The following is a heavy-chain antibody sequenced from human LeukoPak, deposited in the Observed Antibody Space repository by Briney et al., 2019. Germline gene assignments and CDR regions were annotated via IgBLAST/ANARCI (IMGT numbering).Heavy chain of an antibody. CDR1: GYTLTELS. CDR2: FDPEDGET. J-gene: IGHJ3*02. CDR3: ARSMCSTSCYGRSYPADAFDI. Sequence: ASVKVSCKVSGYTLTELSMHWVRQAPGKGLEWMGGFDPEDGETIYAQKFQGRVTMTEDTSTDTAYMELSSLRSEDTAVYYCARSMCSTSCYGRSYPADAFDIWGQGTMVTVSS. D-gene: IGHD2-2*01. V-gene: IGHV1-24*01.